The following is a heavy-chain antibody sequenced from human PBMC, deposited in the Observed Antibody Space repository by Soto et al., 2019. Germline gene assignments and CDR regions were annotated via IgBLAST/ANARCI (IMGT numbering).Heavy chain of an antibody. Sequence: GESLKISCKGSGYSFTSYWISWVRQMPGKGLEWMGRIDPSDSYTNYSPSFQGHVAISADKSISTAYLQWSSLKASDTAMYYWAISSGGRYSYGYFPPASYYYGMDVWGQGTTVTVSS. CDR2: IDPSDSYT. V-gene: IGHV5-10-1*01. CDR3: AISSGGRYSYGYFPPASYYYGMDV. CDR1: GYSFTSYW. J-gene: IGHJ6*02. D-gene: IGHD5-18*01.